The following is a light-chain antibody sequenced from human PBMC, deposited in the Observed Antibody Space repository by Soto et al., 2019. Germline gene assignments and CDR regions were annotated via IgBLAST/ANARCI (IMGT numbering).Light chain of an antibody. CDR1: SGHSSYA. CDR3: QTWGTGLWV. V-gene: IGLV4-69*01. CDR2: LNSDGSH. Sequence: QSVLTQSPSASASLGASVKLTCTLSSGHSSYAIAWRQQQPEKGPRYLMKLNSDGSHSKGDGIPDRFSGSSSGAERYLTISSLQSEDEADYYCQTWGTGLWVFGGGTKVTVL. J-gene: IGLJ3*02.